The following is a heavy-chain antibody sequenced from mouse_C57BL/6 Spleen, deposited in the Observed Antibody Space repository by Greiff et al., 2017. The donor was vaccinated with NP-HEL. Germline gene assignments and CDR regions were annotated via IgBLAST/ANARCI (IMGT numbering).Heavy chain of an antibody. CDR3: ARPYDGYYGAMDC. J-gene: IGHJ4*01. CDR2: IRNKANGYTT. V-gene: IGHV7-3*01. Sequence: EVMLVESGGGLVQPGGSLSLSCAASGFTFTDYYMSWVRQPPGKALEWLGFIRNKANGYTTEYSAHVKGRFTISSDNTQSILYLQMNALRAEDSATYYCARPYDGYYGAMDCWGQGTSVTVSS. CDR1: GFTFTDYY. D-gene: IGHD2-3*01.